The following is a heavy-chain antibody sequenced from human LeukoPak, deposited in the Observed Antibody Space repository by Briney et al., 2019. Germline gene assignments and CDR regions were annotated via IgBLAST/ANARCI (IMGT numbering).Heavy chain of an antibody. CDR1: GYTFTSYY. J-gene: IGHJ3*02. Sequence: ASVKVSCKASGYTFTSYYMHWVRQAPGQGLEWMGIINPSGGSTSYAQKFQGRVTMTRDTSTSTVYMELSSLRSEDTAVYYCASPRGLCGAFDIWGQGTMVTVSS. D-gene: IGHD1-26*01. V-gene: IGHV1-46*01. CDR3: ASPRGLCGAFDI. CDR2: INPSGGST.